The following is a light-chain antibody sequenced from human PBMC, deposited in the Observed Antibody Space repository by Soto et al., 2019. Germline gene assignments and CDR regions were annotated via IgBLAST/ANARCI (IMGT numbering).Light chain of an antibody. V-gene: IGLV2-8*01. CDR3: SSYAGSNIWV. J-gene: IGLJ3*02. CDR2: EVN. CDR1: SSDVGAYNY. Sequence: QSALTQPPSASGSPGQSVTISCTGTSSDVGAYNYVSWYQQYPGIAPKLMIYEVNKRPSGVPDRFSGSKSGKTASLTVSGLQLEDEADYYCSSYAGSNIWVFGGGTKVTVL.